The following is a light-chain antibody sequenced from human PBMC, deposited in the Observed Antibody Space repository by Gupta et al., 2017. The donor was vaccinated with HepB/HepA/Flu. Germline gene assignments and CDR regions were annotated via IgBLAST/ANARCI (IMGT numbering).Light chain of an antibody. J-gene: IGLJ1*01. Sequence: SHELTQPLSVSAPPGQTATITCSGAKLGDKDACWYQQTPGPSTVLVIDQDSKRPSGIPERFACSNAGKTATPHTSGPPAVEEADYYWHAQDSTPGQGGFGAGTKLTVL. CDR1: KLGDKD. CDR2: QDS. CDR3: HAQDSTPGQGG. V-gene: IGLV3-1*01.